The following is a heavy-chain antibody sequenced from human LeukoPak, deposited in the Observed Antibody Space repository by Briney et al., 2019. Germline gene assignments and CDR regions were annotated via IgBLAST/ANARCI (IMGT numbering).Heavy chain of an antibody. D-gene: IGHD1-1*01. CDR2: INPSGGST. J-gene: IGHJ4*02. CDR3: ARGGSVISSTGNFDS. CDR1: GYTFTSYY. V-gene: IGHV1-46*01. Sequence: ASVTVSCKASGYTFTSYYMHWVRQAPGQGLEWMGIINPSGGSTIYAQKFQGRVTITADESTSTAYMELSSLRSEDTAMYYCARGGSVISSTGNFDSWGQGTLVTVSS.